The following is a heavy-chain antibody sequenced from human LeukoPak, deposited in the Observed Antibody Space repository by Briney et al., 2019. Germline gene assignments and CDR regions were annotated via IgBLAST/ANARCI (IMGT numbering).Heavy chain of an antibody. CDR1: GFTFSDHY. CDR2: IRNKADSYST. CDR3: TPQGTYDSSTYYYFSVYFHH. D-gene: IGHD3-22*01. V-gene: IGHV3-72*01. Sequence: GGSLRLSCAASGFTFSDHYMDWVRQAPGKGLEWVGRIRNKADSYSTEYAASVKGRFTISRDDSKNTLYLQMNSLKTEDTAVYYCTPQGTYDSSTYYYFSVYFHHWGQGTLVTVSS. J-gene: IGHJ1*01.